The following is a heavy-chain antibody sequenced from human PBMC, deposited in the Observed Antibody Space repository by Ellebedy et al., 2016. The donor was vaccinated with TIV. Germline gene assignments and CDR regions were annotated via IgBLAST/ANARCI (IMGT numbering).Heavy chain of an antibody. D-gene: IGHD6-19*01. V-gene: IGHV4-4*07. CDR3: ARDGEEQWLPHFDY. CDR1: GGSISSYY. CDR2: IYTSGST. Sequence: MPSETLSLTCTVSGGSISSYYWSWIRQPAGKGLEWIGRIYTSGSTNYNPYLKSRVTMSVDTSKNQFSLKLSSVTAADTAVYYCARDGEEQWLPHFDYWGQGTLVTVSS. J-gene: IGHJ4*02.